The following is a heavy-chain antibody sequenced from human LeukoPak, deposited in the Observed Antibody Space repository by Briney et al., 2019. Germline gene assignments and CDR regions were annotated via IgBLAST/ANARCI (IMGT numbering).Heavy chain of an antibody. J-gene: IGHJ6*02. CDR2: IIPTFGTA. D-gene: IGHD2-2*01. V-gene: IGHV1-69*13. Sequence: SVKVSCKASGGTCISYAISWVRQAPGQGLEWMGGIIPTFGTANYAQKFQGRVTITADESTSTAYMELSSLRSEDTAVYYCATIPAGVYYYGMDVWGQGTTVTVSS. CDR1: GGTCISYA. CDR3: ATIPAGVYYYGMDV.